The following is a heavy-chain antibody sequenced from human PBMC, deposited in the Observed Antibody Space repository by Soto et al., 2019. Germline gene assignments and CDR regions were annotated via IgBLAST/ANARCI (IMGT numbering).Heavy chain of an antibody. CDR2: INPSGGIA. CDR1: GYTFTSYY. J-gene: IGHJ5*02. V-gene: IGHV1-46*01. Sequence: ASVKVSCKASGYTFTSYYMHWVRQAPGQGLEWMGIINPSGGIANYAQKFQGRVTITADKSTSTAYMELSSLRSEVTAVYYCASWGSYRYTNWFDPWGQGTLVTVSS. D-gene: IGHD3-16*02. CDR3: ASWGSYRYTNWFDP.